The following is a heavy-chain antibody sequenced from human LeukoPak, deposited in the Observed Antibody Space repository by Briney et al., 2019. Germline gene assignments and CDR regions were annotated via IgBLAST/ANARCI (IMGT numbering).Heavy chain of an antibody. CDR2: IYHSGST. CDR1: GGSISSSNW. D-gene: IGHD1-26*01. J-gene: IGHJ3*02. Sequence: PSETLSLTRAVSGGSISSSNWWSWVRQPPGKGLEWIGEIYHSGSTNYNPSLKSRVTISVDKSKNQFSLKLSSVTAADTAVYYCARAGGSTDDAFDIWGQGTMVTVSS. CDR3: ARAGGSTDDAFDI. V-gene: IGHV4-4*02.